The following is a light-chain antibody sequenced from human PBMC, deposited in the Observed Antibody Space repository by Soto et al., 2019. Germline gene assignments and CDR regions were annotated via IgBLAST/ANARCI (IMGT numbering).Light chain of an antibody. CDR2: LAS. CDR3: QQYNSHSYYS. Sequence: DIQMTQFPSTLSASVGDQVTITCRASQNIQSFLAWYQQKPGKAPKLLIYLASRLEGGVPSRFSGSGSGTEFNLTINSLQPDDFAIYFCQQYNSHSYYSFGQGTKLEVK. CDR1: QNIQSF. V-gene: IGKV1-5*03. J-gene: IGKJ2*03.